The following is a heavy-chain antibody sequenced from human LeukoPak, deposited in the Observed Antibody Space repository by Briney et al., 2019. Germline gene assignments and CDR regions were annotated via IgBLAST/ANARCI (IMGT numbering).Heavy chain of an antibody. CDR2: ISGSDGSA. Sequence: TGGSLRLSCAASGFTFSSYAMSWVRQAPGKGLEWVSAISGSDGSAYYADSVKGRFTISRDNSKNTLYLQMHSLRAEDTALYYCAKALCSSTSCSFDYWGQGTLVTVSS. CDR1: GFTFSSYA. CDR3: AKALCSSTSCSFDY. J-gene: IGHJ4*02. D-gene: IGHD2-2*01. V-gene: IGHV3-23*01.